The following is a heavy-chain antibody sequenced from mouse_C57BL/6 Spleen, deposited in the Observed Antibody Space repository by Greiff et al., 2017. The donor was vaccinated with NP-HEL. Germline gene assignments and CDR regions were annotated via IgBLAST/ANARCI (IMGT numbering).Heavy chain of an antibody. CDR3: ARSKDYYGSFDY. J-gene: IGHJ2*01. Sequence: VQLPQPGAALVRPGSSVQLSCKASGYPFPSYWLHWVKQRPIHGLEWIGNIDPSDSETHYNQKFKDKATLTVDKSSSTAYMQLSSLTSEDSAVYYCARSKDYYGSFDYWGQGTTLTVSS. D-gene: IGHD1-1*01. CDR2: IDPSDSET. CDR1: GYPFPSYW. V-gene: IGHV1-52*01.